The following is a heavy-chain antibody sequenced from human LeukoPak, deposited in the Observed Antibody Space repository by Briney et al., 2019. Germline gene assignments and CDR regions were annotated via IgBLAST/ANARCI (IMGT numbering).Heavy chain of an antibody. CDR1: GYTFTGYY. V-gene: IGHV1-2*02. D-gene: IGHD2-21*02. CDR2: INPNSGGT. Sequence: ASVKVSCKASGYTFTGYYMHWVRQAPGQGLEWMGWINPNSGGTNYAQKFQGRVTMTRDTSISTAYMELSRLRSDDTAVYHCARSSRVTPDNWFDPWGQGTLVTVSS. CDR3: ARSSRVTPDNWFDP. J-gene: IGHJ5*02.